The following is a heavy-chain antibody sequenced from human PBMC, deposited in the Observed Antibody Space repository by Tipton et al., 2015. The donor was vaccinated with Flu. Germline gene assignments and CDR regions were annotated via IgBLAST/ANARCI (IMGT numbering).Heavy chain of an antibody. V-gene: IGHV1-69*01. Sequence: QSGPEVKKPGSSVKVSCKASGGTFSSYVISWVRQAPGQGLEWMGGIIPIFGTANYAQKFQGRVTITADESTSTAYMELSSLRSEDTAVYYCARALPAAMNYYYYYYMDVWGKGTTVTVSS. D-gene: IGHD2-2*01. CDR3: ARALPAAMNYYYYYYMDV. J-gene: IGHJ6*03. CDR2: IIPIFGTA. CDR1: GGTFSSYV.